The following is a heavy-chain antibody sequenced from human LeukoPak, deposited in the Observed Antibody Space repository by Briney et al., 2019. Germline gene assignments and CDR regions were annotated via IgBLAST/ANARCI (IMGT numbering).Heavy chain of an antibody. Sequence: GGSLRLSCAASGFSFSGYGMHWVRQAPDKGLEWVAHISHDGDEKDYAVSVKGRFTITRDNSKNTLDLDMTSLRTDDTAVYYCARGEVVTASPLDLWGQGTLVTVSS. D-gene: IGHD2-21*02. CDR1: GFSFSGYG. CDR2: ISHDGDEK. CDR3: ARGEVVTASPLDL. V-gene: IGHV3-30*03. J-gene: IGHJ4*02.